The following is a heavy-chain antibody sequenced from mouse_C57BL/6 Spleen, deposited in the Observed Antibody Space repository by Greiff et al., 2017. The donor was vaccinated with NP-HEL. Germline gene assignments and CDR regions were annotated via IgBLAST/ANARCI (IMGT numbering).Heavy chain of an antibody. CDR1: GYAFSSSW. CDR3: ARGLLRPY. V-gene: IGHV1-82*01. D-gene: IGHD2-3*01. J-gene: IGHJ3*01. CDR2: IYPGDGDT. Sequence: VQLQQSGPELVKPGASVKISCKASGYAFSSSWMNWVKQRPGKGLEWIGRIYPGDGDTNYNGKFKGKATLTADKSSSTAYMQLSSLTSEDSAVYFCARGLLRPYWGQGTLVTVSA.